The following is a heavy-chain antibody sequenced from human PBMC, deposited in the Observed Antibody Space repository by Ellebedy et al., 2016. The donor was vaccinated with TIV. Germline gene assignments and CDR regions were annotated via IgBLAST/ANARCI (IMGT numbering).Heavy chain of an antibody. CDR3: ARGFDGSGSYYYYGMDV. D-gene: IGHD3-10*01. CDR1: GYTFTSYD. J-gene: IGHJ6*02. CDR2: MNPNSGNT. Sequence: AASVKVSCKASGYTFTSYDISWVRQATGQGLEWMGWMNPNSGNTGYAQKFQGRVTMTRNTSISTAYMELSSLRSEDTAVYYCARGFDGSGSYYYYGMDVWGQGTTVTVSS. V-gene: IGHV1-8*01.